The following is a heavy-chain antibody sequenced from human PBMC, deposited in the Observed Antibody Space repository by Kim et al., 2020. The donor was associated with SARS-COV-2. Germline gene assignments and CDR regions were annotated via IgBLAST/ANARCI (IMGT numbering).Heavy chain of an antibody. J-gene: IGHJ6*02. CDR3: ATRYYYDSGGYYRLYYYYGMDV. Sequence: ASVKVSCKVSGYTLTELSMHWVRQAPGKGLEWMGGFDPEDGETIYAQKFQGRVTMTEDTSTDTAYMELSSLRSEDTAVYYCATRYYYDSGGYYRLYYYYGMDVWGQGTTVTVSS. CDR1: GYTLTELS. V-gene: IGHV1-24*01. D-gene: IGHD3-22*01. CDR2: FDPEDGET.